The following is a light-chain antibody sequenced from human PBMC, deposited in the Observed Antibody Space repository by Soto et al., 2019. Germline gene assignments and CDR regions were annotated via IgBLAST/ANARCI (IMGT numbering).Light chain of an antibody. Sequence: DIQMTQSPSTLSAVVGDRVTVTCRASQSISTWLAWYQQKPGEVPKVLIYRASNLERRVPSRFSGGGSGTEFTLTISGLQPDDFATYFCQQCETFSRFGQGTKVDI. CDR3: QQCETFSR. CDR2: RAS. J-gene: IGKJ1*01. CDR1: QSISTW. V-gene: IGKV1-5*03.